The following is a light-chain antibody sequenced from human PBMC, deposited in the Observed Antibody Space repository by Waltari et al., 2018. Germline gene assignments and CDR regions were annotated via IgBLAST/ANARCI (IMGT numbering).Light chain of an antibody. CDR1: ESLVHSDGNTY. CDR2: QIS. Sequence: IVLTQTPLSSPVTLGQPASISCRSRESLVHSDGNTYLSWLHQRPGQPPRLLIYQISQRFSGVPDRFSGSGAGTDFTLKISRVEAEDVGVYYCMQAKKFPGTFGQGTKVEIK. J-gene: IGKJ1*01. V-gene: IGKV2-24*01. CDR3: MQAKKFPGT.